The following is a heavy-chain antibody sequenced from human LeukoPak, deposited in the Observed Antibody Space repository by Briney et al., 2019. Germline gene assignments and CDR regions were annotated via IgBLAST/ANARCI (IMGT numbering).Heavy chain of an antibody. J-gene: IGHJ5*02. D-gene: IGHD3-3*01. CDR1: GYTFTGYY. V-gene: IGHV1-2*02. Sequence: GASVTVSCKASGYTFTGYYMHWVRQAPGQGLEWMGWINPNSGGTNYAQKFQGRVTMTRDTSISTAYMELSRLRSDDTAVYYCARDQLVYYDFWSGYYTGDWFDPWGQGTLVTVSS. CDR3: ARDQLVYYDFWSGYYTGDWFDP. CDR2: INPNSGGT.